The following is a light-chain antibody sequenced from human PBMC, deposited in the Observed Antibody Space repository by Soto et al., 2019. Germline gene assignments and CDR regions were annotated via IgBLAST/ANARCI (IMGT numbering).Light chain of an antibody. CDR3: QANDSGLSGRV. Sequence: QSVLTQPPSVSGAPGQRVTISCTGSSSNIGAGYDVHWYQRLPGTAPKLLIYGNSNRPSGVPDRFSGSKSGTSASLAITGLQTEDEADSYCQANDSGLSGRVFGGGTKVTVL. CDR1: SSNIGAGYD. CDR2: GNS. J-gene: IGLJ3*02. V-gene: IGLV1-40*01.